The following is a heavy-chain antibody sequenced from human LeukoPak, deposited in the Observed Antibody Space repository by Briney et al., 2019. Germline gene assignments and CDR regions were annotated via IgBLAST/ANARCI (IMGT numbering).Heavy chain of an antibody. CDR2: ISSSGSPM. V-gene: IGHV3-48*03. CDR3: AKDAVTAGAFDI. D-gene: IGHD3-16*02. Sequence: GGSLRLSCAASGFTFSSYEMNWVRQAPGKGLEWVSYISSSGSPMYYADSVKGRFTISRDNSKDTLYLQMNSLRPEDTAVYYCAKDAVTAGAFDIWGQGTMVTVSS. J-gene: IGHJ3*02. CDR1: GFTFSSYE.